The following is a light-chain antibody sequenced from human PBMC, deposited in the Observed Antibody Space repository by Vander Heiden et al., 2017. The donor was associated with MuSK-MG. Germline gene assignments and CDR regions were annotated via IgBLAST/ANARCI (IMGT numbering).Light chain of an antibody. Sequence: QSVLTPPPSVPGDPGQMVTVSCTGCIPTLGAGYDVHWYRQLPGTAPKLLIYANNNRPSGVPDRFSGSKSGTSASLAITGLQAEDEAEYYCQSYDDRLSGSVVFGGGTKLTVL. V-gene: IGLV1-40*01. CDR1: IPTLGAGYD. CDR3: QSYDDRLSGSVV. CDR2: ANN. J-gene: IGLJ2*01.